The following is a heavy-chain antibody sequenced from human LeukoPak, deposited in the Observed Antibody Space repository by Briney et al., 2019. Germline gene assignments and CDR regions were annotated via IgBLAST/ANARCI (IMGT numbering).Heavy chain of an antibody. D-gene: IGHD2-8*02. Sequence: PGGSLRLSCAASGFTLSRYAMNWVRQAPGKGLEWVSGIRGSGGSTYYADSVKGRFTISRDNAKNSLYLQMNSLKPEDTASYYCAKDIGQCTGGACSADFYGLDVWGQGTTVTVSS. V-gene: IGHV3-23*01. CDR1: GFTLSRYA. CDR3: AKDIGQCTGGACSADFYGLDV. J-gene: IGHJ6*02. CDR2: IRGSGGST.